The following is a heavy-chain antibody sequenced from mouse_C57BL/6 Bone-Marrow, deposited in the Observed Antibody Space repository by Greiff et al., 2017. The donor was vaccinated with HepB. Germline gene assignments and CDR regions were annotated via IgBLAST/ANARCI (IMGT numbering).Heavy chain of an antibody. CDR1: GYTFTSYW. D-gene: IGHD2-2*01. CDR2: IDPSDSYT. V-gene: IGHV1-50*01. Sequence: QVQLQQPGAELVKPGASVKLSCKASGYTFTSYWMQWVKQRPGQGLEWIGEIDPSDSYTNYNQKFKGKATLTVDTSSSTAYMQLSSLTSEDSAVHYCARFAYGYGAMDYWGQGTSVTVSS. CDR3: ARFAYGYGAMDY. J-gene: IGHJ4*01.